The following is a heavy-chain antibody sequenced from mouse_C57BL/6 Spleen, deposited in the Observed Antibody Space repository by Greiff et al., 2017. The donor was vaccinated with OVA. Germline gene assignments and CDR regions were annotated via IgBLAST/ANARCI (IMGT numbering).Heavy chain of an antibody. Sequence: LKESGPELVKPGASVKISCKASGYSFTDYNMNWVKQSNGKSLEWIGVINPNYGTTSYNQKFKGKATLTVDQSSSTAYMQLNSLTSEDSAVYYCAREGGTAQATPNYYAMDYWGQGTSVTVSS. CDR1: GYSFTDYN. J-gene: IGHJ4*01. CDR3: AREGGTAQATPNYYAMDY. D-gene: IGHD3-2*02. CDR2: INPNYGTT. V-gene: IGHV1-39*01.